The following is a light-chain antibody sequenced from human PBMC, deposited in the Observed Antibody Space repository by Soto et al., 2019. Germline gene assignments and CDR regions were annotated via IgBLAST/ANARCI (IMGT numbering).Light chain of an antibody. Sequence: EIVLTQSPATLSLSPGERATLSCRASQSVSSYLAWYQQRPGQAPRLLMYDASNRATGIPARFSGSGSGTDFTLTISSLEPEDFALYYCQQRSNWPLTFGGGTKVDIK. V-gene: IGKV3-11*01. CDR3: QQRSNWPLT. CDR2: DAS. J-gene: IGKJ4*01. CDR1: QSVSSY.